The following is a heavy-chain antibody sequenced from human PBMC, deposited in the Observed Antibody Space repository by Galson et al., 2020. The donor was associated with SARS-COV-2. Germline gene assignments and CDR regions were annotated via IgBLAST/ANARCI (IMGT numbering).Heavy chain of an antibody. V-gene: IGHV3-13*01. Sequence: GESLKISCAASGFTFSSYDMHWVRQATGKGLEWVSAIGTAGDTYYPGSVKGRFTISRENAKNSLYLQMNSLRAGDTAVYYCARGRVTMVRGVQLYYYYYMDVWGKGTTVTVSS. CDR2: IGTAGDT. CDR1: GFTFSSYD. CDR3: ARGRVTMVRGVQLYYYYYMDV. D-gene: IGHD3-10*01. J-gene: IGHJ6*03.